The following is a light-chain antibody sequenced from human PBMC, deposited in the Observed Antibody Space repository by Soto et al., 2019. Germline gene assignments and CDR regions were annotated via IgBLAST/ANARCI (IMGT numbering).Light chain of an antibody. J-gene: IGKJ2*01. CDR1: QSVSSS. Sequence: EIVLTQSPATLSLSPEERATLSCRASQSVSSSLAWYQQKPGQAPRLLIYDASNRATGIPTRFSGSGSGTDFILTISSLEPEDFAFYYCQQRSDWPPRYTFGQGTKLEIK. V-gene: IGKV3-11*01. CDR3: QQRSDWPPRYT. CDR2: DAS.